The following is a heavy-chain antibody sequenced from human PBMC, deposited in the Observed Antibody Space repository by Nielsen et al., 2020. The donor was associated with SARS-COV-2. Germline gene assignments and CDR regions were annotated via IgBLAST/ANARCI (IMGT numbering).Heavy chain of an antibody. CDR1: GGSISSGGYY. D-gene: IGHD3-10*01. J-gene: IGHJ6*02. Sequence: SETLSLTCTVSGGSISSGGYYWSWIRQHPGKGLEWIGYIYYSGSTYYNPSLKSRVTISVDTSKNQFSLKLSSVTAADTAVYYCARGGYYGSGLYYYYYGMDVWGQGTTVTVSS. CDR2: IYYSGST. CDR3: ARGGYYGSGLYYYYYGMDV. V-gene: IGHV4-31*03.